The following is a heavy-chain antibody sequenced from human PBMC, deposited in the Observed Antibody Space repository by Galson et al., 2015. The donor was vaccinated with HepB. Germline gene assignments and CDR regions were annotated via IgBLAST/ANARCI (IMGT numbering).Heavy chain of an antibody. CDR1: GGTFSRYA. CDR2: IIPIFGTA. Sequence: SVKVSCKASGGTFSRYAISWVRQAPGQGLEWMGGIIPIFGTANYAQKFQGRVTITADESTSTACVELSSLRSEDTAVYYCARKTLRFLEWLAYDYWGQGTLVTVSS. J-gene: IGHJ4*02. D-gene: IGHD3-3*01. V-gene: IGHV1-69*13. CDR3: ARKTLRFLEWLAYDY.